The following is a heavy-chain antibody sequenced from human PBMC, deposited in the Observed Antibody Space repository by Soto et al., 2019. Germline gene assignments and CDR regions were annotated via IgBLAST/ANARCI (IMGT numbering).Heavy chain of an antibody. CDR1: GFTFSSYS. Sequence: EVQLVESGGGLVQPGGSLRLSCAASGFTFSSYSMNWVRQAPGKGLEWVSYISSSSSTIYYADSVKGRFTISRDNAKNSRYLQMNSLRDEDTAVYYCARDGGGGTDIVVVPAAPGGYYYYYGMDVWGQGTTVTVSS. D-gene: IGHD2-2*01. CDR3: ARDGGGGTDIVVVPAAPGGYYYYYGMDV. J-gene: IGHJ6*02. V-gene: IGHV3-48*02. CDR2: ISSSSSTI.